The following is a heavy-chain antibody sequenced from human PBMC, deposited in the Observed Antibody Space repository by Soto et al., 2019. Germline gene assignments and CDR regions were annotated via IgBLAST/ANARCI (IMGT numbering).Heavy chain of an antibody. CDR3: AKRDIVVVPAARNYYYGMDV. J-gene: IGHJ6*02. V-gene: IGHV3-23*01. CDR1: GFTFSSYA. Sequence: EVQLLESGGGLVQPGGSLRLSCAASGFTFSSYAMSWVRQAPGKGLEWVSVISGSGGSTYYADSVKGRFTISRDNSKNTLYLQMNSLRAEDTAVYYCAKRDIVVVPAARNYYYGMDVWGQGTTVTVSS. CDR2: ISGSGGST. D-gene: IGHD2-2*01.